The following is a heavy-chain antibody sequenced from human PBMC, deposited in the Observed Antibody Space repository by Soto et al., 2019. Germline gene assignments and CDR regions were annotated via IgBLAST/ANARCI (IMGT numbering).Heavy chain of an antibody. D-gene: IGHD3-22*01. J-gene: IGHJ4*02. Sequence: SETLSLTCTVSDGSINTDYWSWIRQSPGKGLEWIGYMYHSGSTNYNPSLKSRVTISVDNSKNQFSLNLTSVTAADTAVYYCARLGGYYQAFDQWGQGSLVTVSS. CDR3: ARLGGYYQAFDQ. CDR2: MYHSGST. CDR1: DGSINTDY. V-gene: IGHV4-59*08.